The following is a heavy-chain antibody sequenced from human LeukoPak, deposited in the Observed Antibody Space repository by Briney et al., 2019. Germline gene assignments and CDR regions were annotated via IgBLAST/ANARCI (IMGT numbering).Heavy chain of an antibody. CDR1: GGSISSSSYY. Sequence: SETLSLTCTVSGGSISSSSYYWGWIRQPPGKGLEWIGRIYTSGSTNYNPSLKSRVTMSVDTSKNQFSLKLSSVTAADTAVYYCARDLQQWLSESQRNDYMDVWGKGTTVTVSS. V-gene: IGHV4-39*07. CDR3: ARDLQQWLSESQRNDYMDV. D-gene: IGHD6-19*01. CDR2: IYTSGST. J-gene: IGHJ6*03.